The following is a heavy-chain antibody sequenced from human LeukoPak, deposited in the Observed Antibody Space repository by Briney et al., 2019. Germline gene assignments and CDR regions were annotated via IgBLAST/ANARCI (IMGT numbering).Heavy chain of an antibody. D-gene: IGHD3-16*01. J-gene: IGHJ4*02. Sequence: ASVKVSCKASGYTFTNYDINWVRQATGQGLEWLGWVSTDSGNSDSAQKFQGRITLTRVSSISTVFLELRNLRSDDTAVYYCARGVSRGVDYWGQGTLVTVSS. V-gene: IGHV1-8*02. CDR3: ARGVSRGVDY. CDR2: VSTDSGNS. CDR1: GYTFTNYD.